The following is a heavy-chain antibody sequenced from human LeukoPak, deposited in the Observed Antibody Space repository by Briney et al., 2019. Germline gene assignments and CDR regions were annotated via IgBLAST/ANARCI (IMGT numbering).Heavy chain of an antibody. CDR2: ISVGGDET. CDR3: AKDLRGGPLRYFHP. V-gene: IGHV3-23*01. D-gene: IGHD2/OR15-2a*01. J-gene: IGHJ5*02. Sequence: EGSLRLSYAASGFTFGHYGMSWVRQAPGKGLEWVSSISVGGDETWYADSVKGRFTISGDSSKSTLDLQMNSLRAEDTAVYHCAKDLRGGPLRYFHPWGQGTPVTVSS. CDR1: GFTFGHYG.